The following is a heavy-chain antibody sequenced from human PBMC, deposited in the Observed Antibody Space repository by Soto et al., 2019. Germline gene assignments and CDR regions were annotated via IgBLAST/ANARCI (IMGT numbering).Heavy chain of an antibody. J-gene: IGHJ4*02. Sequence: EVQLVESGGGLVQPGGSLRLSCAASGFSVSSNFLSWVRQAPGKGLEWVSVIFSGGSTYYADSVKGRFTISRHNSKNTLYLQMNSLRAEDTAVYYCARVVDGSGNFDYWGQGTLVTVSS. CDR1: GFSVSSNF. D-gene: IGHD3-10*01. V-gene: IGHV3-53*04. CDR2: IFSGGST. CDR3: ARVVDGSGNFDY.